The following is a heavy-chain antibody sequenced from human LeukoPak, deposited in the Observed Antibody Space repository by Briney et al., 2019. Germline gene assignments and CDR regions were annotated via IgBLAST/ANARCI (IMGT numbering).Heavy chain of an antibody. V-gene: IGHV1-2*02. Sequence: ASVKVSCKASVYTFTGYYMHCVQQAPGQGLEWMGWINPNSGGTNYEQKFQGRVTMTRDTSISTAYMELSRLRSDDTAVYYCARGGNSGWRTPNDDYWGQGTLVTVSS. CDR2: INPNSGGT. CDR1: VYTFTGYY. CDR3: ARGGNSGWRTPNDDY. J-gene: IGHJ4*02. D-gene: IGHD6-19*01.